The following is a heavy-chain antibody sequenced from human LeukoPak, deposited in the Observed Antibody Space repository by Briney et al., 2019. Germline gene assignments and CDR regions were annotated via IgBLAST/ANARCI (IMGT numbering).Heavy chain of an antibody. D-gene: IGHD2-15*01. CDR1: GGTFSSYA. Sequence: SVKVSCKASGGTFSSYAISWVRQAPGQGLEWTGRIIPILGIANYAQKFQGRVTITADKSTSTAYMELSSLRSEDTAVYYCARDPVVAAAPFDYWGQGTLVTVSS. J-gene: IGHJ4*02. CDR2: IIPILGIA. V-gene: IGHV1-69*04. CDR3: ARDPVVAAAPFDY.